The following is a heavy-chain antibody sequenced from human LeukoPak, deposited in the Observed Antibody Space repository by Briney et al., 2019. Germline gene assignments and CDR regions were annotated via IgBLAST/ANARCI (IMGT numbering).Heavy chain of an antibody. CDR3: ARLDTSDWAWYFDL. V-gene: IGHV4-39*07. CDR1: GGSISSSSYY. J-gene: IGHJ2*01. CDR2: IYYSGST. Sequence: SETLSLTCTVSGGSISSSSYYWGWIRQPPGKGLEWIGSIYYSGSTYYNPSLKSRVTISVDTSKNQFSLKLSSVTAADTAVYYCARLDTSDWAWYFDLWGRGSLVTVSS. D-gene: IGHD6-19*01.